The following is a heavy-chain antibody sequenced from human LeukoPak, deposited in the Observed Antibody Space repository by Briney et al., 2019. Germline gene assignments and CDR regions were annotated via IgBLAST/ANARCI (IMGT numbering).Heavy chain of an antibody. CDR3: ARVDLLTGYYFFDY. Sequence: ASVKVSCKTSGYTFRNYGITWVRQIPGQGLEWMGWISPYNGNTNYAQKLQGRVTMTTDTSTSTAYMELRSLGSDETAVYYCARVDLLTGYYFFDYWGQGTLVTVSS. D-gene: IGHD3-9*01. J-gene: IGHJ4*02. V-gene: IGHV1-18*01. CDR2: ISPYNGNT. CDR1: GYTFRNYG.